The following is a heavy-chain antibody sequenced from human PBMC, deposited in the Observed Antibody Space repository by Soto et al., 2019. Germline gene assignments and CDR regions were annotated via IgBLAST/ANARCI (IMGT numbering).Heavy chain of an antibody. J-gene: IGHJ5*02. D-gene: IGHD1-1*01. CDR1: GGIFSSFS. V-gene: IGHV1-69*01. CDR2: IIPMTGTP. CDR3: ARGPILPGATSWLDP. Sequence: QVQLVQSGAEVKTPGSSVEVSCKASGGIFSSFSITWVRQVPGHGLEWMGGIIPMTGTPNYAEKFQGRPTLTAAASTRTAYLVLSSLKSEDTAVYYCARGPILPGATSWLDPWGQGTVVFVSS.